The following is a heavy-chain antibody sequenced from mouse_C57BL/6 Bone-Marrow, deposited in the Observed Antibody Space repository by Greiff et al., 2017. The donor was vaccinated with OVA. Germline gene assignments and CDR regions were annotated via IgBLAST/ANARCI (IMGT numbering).Heavy chain of an antibody. CDR3: AKLDYGSSYYAMDY. J-gene: IGHJ4*01. CDR2: IWGDGST. D-gene: IGHD1-1*01. V-gene: IGHV2-3*01. Sequence: VQLKESGPGLVAPSQSLSITCTASGFSLTSYGVSWVRQPPGKGLEWLGVIWGDGSTNYHSDLISRLSMSSDNSNSQFYLKLNSLQTDDTATYYCAKLDYGSSYYAMDYWGQGTSVTVSS. CDR1: GFSLTSYG.